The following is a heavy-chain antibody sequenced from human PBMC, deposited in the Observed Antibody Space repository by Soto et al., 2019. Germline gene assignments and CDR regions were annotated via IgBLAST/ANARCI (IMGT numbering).Heavy chain of an antibody. Sequence: EVQLVASGGGLVQPGGSLRLSCAASGFTVSSYLMHWVRQAPGKGLVWVSRINSDGSSTTFAESVKGRFTISRENAKNTLYLQMNSLRAEDTAVYYCARVNYGDYGGVSDYWGQGTLVTVSS. CDR3: ARVNYGDYGGVSDY. J-gene: IGHJ4*02. CDR2: INSDGSST. D-gene: IGHD4-17*01. CDR1: GFTVSSYL. V-gene: IGHV3-74*01.